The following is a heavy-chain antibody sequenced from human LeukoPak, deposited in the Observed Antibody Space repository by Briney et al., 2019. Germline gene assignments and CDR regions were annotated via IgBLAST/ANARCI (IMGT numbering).Heavy chain of an antibody. CDR2: ISGSGGST. D-gene: IGHD3-10*01. CDR3: AKLHGLWFGESFDY. J-gene: IGHJ4*02. V-gene: IGHV3-23*01. CDR1: GFTFSSYA. Sequence: PGGSLRLSCAASGFTFSSYAMSWVRQAPGKGLEWVSAISGSGGSTYYADSVEGRFTISRDNSKNTLYLQMNSLRAEDTAVYYCAKLHGLWFGESFDYWGQGTLVTVSS.